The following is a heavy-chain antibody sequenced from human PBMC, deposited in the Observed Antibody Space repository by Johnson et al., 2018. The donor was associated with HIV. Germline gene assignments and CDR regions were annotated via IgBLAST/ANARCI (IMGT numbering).Heavy chain of an antibody. CDR3: AREPGLVAAFDI. J-gene: IGHJ3*02. Sequence: VQLVESGGGVVQPGRSLRLSCAASGFTFSSYAMHWVRQAPGKGLEWVAVISYDGSNKYYADSVKGRFTTSRDNSKNTLYLQMNSLRAEDTAVYYCAREPGLVAAFDIWGQGTMVTVSS. V-gene: IGHV3-30*04. CDR1: GFTFSSYA. D-gene: IGHD6-19*01. CDR2: ISYDGSNK.